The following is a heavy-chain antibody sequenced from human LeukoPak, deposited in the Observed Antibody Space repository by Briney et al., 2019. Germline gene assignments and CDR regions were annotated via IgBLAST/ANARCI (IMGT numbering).Heavy chain of an antibody. J-gene: IGHJ4*02. CDR3: VTFRSYPSGSDY. CDR1: GFTFSNAW. D-gene: IGHD3-10*01. CDR2: IKSKTDGGTT. Sequence: PGGSLRLSCAASGFTFSNAWMSGVRQAPGKGLEGVGRIKSKTDGGTTDYDAPVKGRFTISRDDSKDTVYLQMNSLKTEDTAMYYCVTFRSYPSGSDYWGQGTVVTVSS. V-gene: IGHV3-15*01.